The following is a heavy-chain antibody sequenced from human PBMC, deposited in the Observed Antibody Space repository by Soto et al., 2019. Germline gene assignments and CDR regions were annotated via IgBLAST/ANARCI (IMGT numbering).Heavy chain of an antibody. CDR3: ARGRGAAADYFDF. CDR2: ISSSTSHT. D-gene: IGHD6-13*01. CDR1: GFTFSDYY. V-gene: IGHV3-11*05. J-gene: IGHJ4*02. Sequence: QVQLVESGGGLVKPGGSLRLSCAVSGFTFSDYYMTWIRQAPGKGLEWVSYISSSTSHTNYADSVKGRFTISRDNAKNSLVLQMNRLRAKDTAVYYCARGRGAAADYFDFWGQGTLVTVSS.